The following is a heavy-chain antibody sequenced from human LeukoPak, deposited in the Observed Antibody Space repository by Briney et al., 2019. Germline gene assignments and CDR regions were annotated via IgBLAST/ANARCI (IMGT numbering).Heavy chain of an antibody. CDR1: GGTFNTYA. Sequence: SVKVSCKASGGTFNTYAITWVRQAPGQGLEWMGRIIPILDAADSAQKFQDRVTISADRSTSTVYMELSSLRSEDTAIYYCARFPVRGYTYGSVIHHMDVWGQGTTVTVSS. CDR3: ARFPVRGYTYGSVIHHMDV. J-gene: IGHJ6*02. CDR2: IIPILDAA. V-gene: IGHV1-69*04. D-gene: IGHD5-18*01.